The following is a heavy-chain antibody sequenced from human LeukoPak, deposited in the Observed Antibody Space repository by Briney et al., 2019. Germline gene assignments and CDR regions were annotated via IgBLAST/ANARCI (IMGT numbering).Heavy chain of an antibody. CDR2: ISSSSSTI. CDR1: GFTFSSYS. D-gene: IGHD2-2*01. V-gene: IGHV3-48*01. Sequence: GGSLRLSCAASGFTFSSYSMNWVRQAPGKGLEWVSYISSSSSTIYYADPVKGRFTISRDNAKNSLYLQMNSLRAEDTAVYYCASGAMPDAFDIWGQGTMVTVSS. J-gene: IGHJ3*02. CDR3: ASGAMPDAFDI.